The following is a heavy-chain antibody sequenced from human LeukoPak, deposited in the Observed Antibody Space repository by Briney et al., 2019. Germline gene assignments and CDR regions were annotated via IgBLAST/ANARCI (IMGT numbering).Heavy chain of an antibody. CDR1: GGSISSITYY. D-gene: IGHD5-12*01. J-gene: IGHJ4*02. V-gene: IGHV4-39*01. Sequence: PSETLSLTCTVSGGSISSITYYWAWIRQPPGKGLEWIGSIYFSGSTYYNPSLKSRVTISVDTSKNQFSLKLSSMTAADTAVYYCARRRIVATIDHWGQGTLVTVSS. CDR3: ARRRIVATIDH. CDR2: IYFSGST.